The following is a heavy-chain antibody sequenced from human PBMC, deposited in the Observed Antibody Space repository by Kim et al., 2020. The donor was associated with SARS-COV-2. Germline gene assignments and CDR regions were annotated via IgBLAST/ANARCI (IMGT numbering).Heavy chain of an antibody. CDR1: GGSFSGYY. V-gene: IGHV4-34*01. CDR2: INHSGST. Sequence: SETLSLTCAVYGGSFSGYYWSWIRQPPGKGLEWIGEINHSGSTNYNPSLKSRVTISVDTSKNKFSLKLSSVTAADTAVYYCARGYYYYGSGSLSGDYWGQGTLVTVSS. J-gene: IGHJ4*02. CDR3: ARGYYYYGSGSLSGDY. D-gene: IGHD3-10*01.